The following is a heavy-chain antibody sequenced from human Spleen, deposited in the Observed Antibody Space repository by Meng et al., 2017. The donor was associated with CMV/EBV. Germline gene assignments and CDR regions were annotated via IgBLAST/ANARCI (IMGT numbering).Heavy chain of an antibody. J-gene: IGHJ4*02. CDR1: GFSFGPYS. V-gene: IGHV3-21*01. CDR3: ARGNWGSGVMDY. Sequence: GESLKISCAASGFSFGPYSMNWVRQAPGKGLEWVSSISSSGTYIYYADSLKGRFTVSRDNAKNSLYLQMNSLRAEDTAVYYCARGNWGSGVMDYWGQGTLVTVSS. D-gene: IGHD7-27*01. CDR2: ISSSGTYI.